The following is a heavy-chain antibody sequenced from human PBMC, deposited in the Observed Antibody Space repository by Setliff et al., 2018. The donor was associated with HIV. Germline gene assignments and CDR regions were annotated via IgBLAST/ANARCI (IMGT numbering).Heavy chain of an antibody. CDR1: GGSISSGGYY. D-gene: IGHD3-3*01. CDR3: ARGGLGVVTSFDS. Sequence: KASETLSLTCTVSGGSISSGGYYWSWIRQHPGKGLEWIGYIHYSGNTYNNPSLNSRISISVDMSKNKFSLKLSSLTAADTAVYYCARGGLGVVTSFDSWGPGTLGTVSS. J-gene: IGHJ4*02. CDR2: IHYSGNT. V-gene: IGHV4-31*03.